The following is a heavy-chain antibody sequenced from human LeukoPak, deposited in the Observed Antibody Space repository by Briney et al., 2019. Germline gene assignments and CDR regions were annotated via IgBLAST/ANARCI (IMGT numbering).Heavy chain of an antibody. CDR3: ARENWNWRPHYYYGMDV. V-gene: IGHV3-30-3*01. D-gene: IGHD1-7*01. CDR2: ISYDGSNK. J-gene: IGHJ6*02. CDR1: GFTFSSYA. Sequence: GGSLRLSCASSGFTFSSYAMHWVRQAPGKGLEEVAVISYDGSNKYYAESVKGRFTISRDNSKNTLYLQMNSLRAEDTAVYYCARENWNWRPHYYYGMDVWGQGTTVTVSS.